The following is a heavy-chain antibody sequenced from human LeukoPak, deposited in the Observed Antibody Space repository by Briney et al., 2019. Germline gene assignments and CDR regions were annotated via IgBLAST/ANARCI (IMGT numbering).Heavy chain of an antibody. V-gene: IGHV4-31*03. CDR2: IYYSGST. D-gene: IGHD3-9*01. CDR1: GGSISSGGYY. J-gene: IGHJ6*02. CDR3: AREPPLRYYGMDV. Sequence: SQTLSLTCTVSGGSISSGGYYWSWIRQHPGKGLEWIGYIYYSGSTYYDPSLKSRVTISVDTPKNQFSLKLSSVTAVDTAVYYCAREPPLRYYGMDVWGQGTTVTVSS.